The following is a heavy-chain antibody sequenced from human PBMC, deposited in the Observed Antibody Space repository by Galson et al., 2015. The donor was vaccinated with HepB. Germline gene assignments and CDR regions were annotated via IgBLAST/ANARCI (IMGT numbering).Heavy chain of an antibody. CDR2: INPNSGGT. CDR3: ARGRIAARNGIDY. Sequence: SVKVSCKASGYTFTGYYMHWVRQAPGQGLEWMGWINPNSGGTNYAQKFQGWVTMTRDTSISTAYMELSRLRSDDTAVYYCARGRIAARNGIDYWGQGTLVTVSS. CDR1: GYTFTGYY. V-gene: IGHV1-2*04. D-gene: IGHD6-13*01. J-gene: IGHJ4*02.